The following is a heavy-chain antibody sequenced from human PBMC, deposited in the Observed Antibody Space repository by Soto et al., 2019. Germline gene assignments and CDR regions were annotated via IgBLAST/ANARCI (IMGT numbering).Heavy chain of an antibody. V-gene: IGHV3-23*01. Sequence: LRLSCAASGFTFSSYAMSWVRQAPGKGLEWVSAISGSGGSTYYADSVKGRFTISRDNSKNTLYLQMNSLRAEDTAVYYCAKDLASGSVFGVVIIPYYYYGMDVWGQGTTVTVSS. J-gene: IGHJ6*02. CDR1: GFTFSSYA. CDR3: AKDLASGSVFGVVIIPYYYYGMDV. CDR2: ISGSGGST. D-gene: IGHD3-3*01.